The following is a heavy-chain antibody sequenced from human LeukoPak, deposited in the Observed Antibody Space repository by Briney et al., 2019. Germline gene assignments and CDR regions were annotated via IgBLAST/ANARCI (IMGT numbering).Heavy chain of an antibody. Sequence: GSSVKVSCKASGGTFSSYAISWVRQAPGQGLEWMGGIIPIFGTANYAQKFQGRVTITADKSTSTAHMELSSLRSEDTAVYYCASKYCSSTSCYELSNWFDPWGQGTLVTVSS. CDR1: GGTFSSYA. CDR2: IIPIFGTA. D-gene: IGHD2-2*01. V-gene: IGHV1-69*06. J-gene: IGHJ5*02. CDR3: ASKYCSSTSCYELSNWFDP.